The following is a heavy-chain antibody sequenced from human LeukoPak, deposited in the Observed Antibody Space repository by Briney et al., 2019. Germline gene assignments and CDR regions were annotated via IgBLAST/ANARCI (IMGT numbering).Heavy chain of an antibody. J-gene: IGHJ6*02. CDR2: IYYSGST. CDR3: AREGYNPKFYGMDV. CDR1: GGSISNYY. V-gene: IGHV4-59*01. Sequence: PSETLSLTCTVSGGSISNYYWSWIRQPPGKGLEWIGYIYYSGSTNYNPSLKSRVTISVDTSKNQFSLKLSSVTAADTAVYYCAREGYNPKFYGMDVWGQGTTVTVSS. D-gene: IGHD1-14*01.